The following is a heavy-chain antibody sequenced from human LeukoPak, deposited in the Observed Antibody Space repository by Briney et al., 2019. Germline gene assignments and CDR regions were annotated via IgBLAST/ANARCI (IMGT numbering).Heavy chain of an antibody. Sequence: GGSLRLSCAASGFTFDDYAMHWVRQAPGKGLEWVSGISWNSGSIGYADSVKGRFTISRDNAKNSLYLQMNSLRAEDMALYYCAKARGSSWYGNWFDPWGQGTLVTVSS. CDR2: ISWNSGSI. CDR3: AKARGSSWYGNWFDP. CDR1: GFTFDDYA. V-gene: IGHV3-9*03. J-gene: IGHJ5*02. D-gene: IGHD6-13*01.